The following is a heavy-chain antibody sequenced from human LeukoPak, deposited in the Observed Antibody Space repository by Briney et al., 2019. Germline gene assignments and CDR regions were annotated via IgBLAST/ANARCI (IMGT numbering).Heavy chain of an antibody. CDR3: ARSSIAARRGFCYFDY. CDR1: WGSISSGGYY. Sequence: SQTLSLTCTVSWGSISSGGYYWSWIRQHPGKGLEWIGYIYYSGSTYYHPSLKSRVTISVDTSKNQFSLKLSSVTAADTAVYYCARSSIAARRGFCYFDYWGQGTLVTVSS. CDR2: IYYSGST. D-gene: IGHD6-6*01. J-gene: IGHJ4*02. V-gene: IGHV4-31*03.